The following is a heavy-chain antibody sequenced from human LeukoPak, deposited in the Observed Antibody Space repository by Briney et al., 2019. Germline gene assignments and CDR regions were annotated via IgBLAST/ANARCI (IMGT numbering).Heavy chain of an antibody. Sequence: GSLTLSCAASGFTFRSYYMNWVRQSQPKGPEWVSYISGSGNIKCYAGSVTGRFTNTRDNAKNSLYLQMNSLRAEDTAVYYCARDGPLPTVTIYYGMDVWGQGTTVTVSS. CDR3: ARDGPLPTVTIYYGMDV. V-gene: IGHV3-48*01. D-gene: IGHD4-17*01. CDR1: GFTFRSYY. J-gene: IGHJ6*02. CDR2: ISGSGNIK.